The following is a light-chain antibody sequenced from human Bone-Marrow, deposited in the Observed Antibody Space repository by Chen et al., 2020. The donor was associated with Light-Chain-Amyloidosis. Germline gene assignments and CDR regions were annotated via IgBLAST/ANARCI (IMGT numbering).Light chain of an antibody. CDR2: RNN. CDR3: SEWDSSLSAWV. J-gene: IGLJ3*02. CDR1: TNNVGNQG. Sequence: QAGLTQPPSVSKGLRQPSTLTCTGNTNNVGNQGAAWLQQHQGHPPKLLSYRNNNRRSEISARFSASRSGNTASLPITGLQPEDEADSYCSEWDSSLSAWVFGGGTKLTVL. V-gene: IGLV10-54*04.